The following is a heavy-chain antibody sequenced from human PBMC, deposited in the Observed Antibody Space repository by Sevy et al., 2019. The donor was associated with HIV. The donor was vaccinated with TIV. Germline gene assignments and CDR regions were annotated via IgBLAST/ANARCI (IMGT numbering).Heavy chain of an antibody. D-gene: IGHD2-8*01. CDR2: ISSSSSYI. CDR1: GFTFSSYS. J-gene: IGHJ4*02. Sequence: GGSLRLSCEASGFTFSSYSINWVRQTPGKGLEWASSISSSSSYIYYADSVNGRFTIYRDNAKNTVYLQMNNLRAEDTAVYFCARGSGYCSNGVCYYFDVWGQGALVTVSS. V-gene: IGHV3-21*06. CDR3: ARGSGYCSNGVCYYFDV.